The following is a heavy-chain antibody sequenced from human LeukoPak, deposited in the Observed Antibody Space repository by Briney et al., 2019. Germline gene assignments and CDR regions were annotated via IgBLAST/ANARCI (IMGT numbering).Heavy chain of an antibody. Sequence: GGSLRLSCAASGFTFSSYSMNWVRQAPGKGLEWVSYISSSSSTIYYADSVKGRFTISRDNAKNSLYLQMNSLRAEDTAVYYCARVPADRTVAGTFPGFDYWGQETLVTVSS. CDR1: GFTFSSYS. V-gene: IGHV3-48*01. D-gene: IGHD6-19*01. CDR3: ARVPADRTVAGTFPGFDY. CDR2: ISSSSSTI. J-gene: IGHJ4*02.